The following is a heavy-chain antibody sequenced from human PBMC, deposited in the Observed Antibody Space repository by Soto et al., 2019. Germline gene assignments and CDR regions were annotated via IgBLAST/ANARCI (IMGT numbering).Heavy chain of an antibody. CDR3: AKGFMGVLTVIRPHDAFDA. CDR2: IGGGGGST. J-gene: IGHJ5*01. CDR1: GFTFSDYC. Sequence: GGSLRLSCAASGFTFSDYCMCWVRQAPGKGLEWVSGIGGGGGSTYYADSVKGRVTISRDPSKNTIFLEMNSLRAEDTAVYYCAKGFMGVLTVIRPHDAFDAWGQGTLVTVSS. V-gene: IGHV3-23*01. D-gene: IGHD2-21*02.